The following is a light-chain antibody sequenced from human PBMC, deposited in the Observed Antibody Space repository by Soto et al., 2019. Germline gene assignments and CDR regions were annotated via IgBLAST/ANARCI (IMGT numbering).Light chain of an antibody. CDR3: ASYAGTRLFV. J-gene: IGLJ1*01. CDR2: EVT. Sequence: QPVLTQPPSAAESPGQPLTISCTGTSSDVGFYNFVSWYQQRPGKAPKLVIYEVTKRPSGVPDRFPGSKSGSTASLTVSGLQADDGADYYCASYAGTRLFVFGSGTKVTVL. CDR1: SSDVGFYNF. V-gene: IGLV2-8*01.